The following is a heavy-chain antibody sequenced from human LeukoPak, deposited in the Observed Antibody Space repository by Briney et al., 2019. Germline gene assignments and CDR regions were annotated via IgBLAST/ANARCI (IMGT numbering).Heavy chain of an antibody. CDR1: GFTFSSYS. J-gene: IGHJ3*02. CDR2: ISSSSSTI. D-gene: IGHD3-22*01. V-gene: IGHV3-48*04. Sequence: GGSLRLSCAASGFTFSSYSMNWVRQAPGKGLEWVSYISSSSSTIYYADSVKGRFTISRDNAKNSLYLQMNSLRAEDTAVYYCARPKTDASSGYYLFRAFDIWGQGTMVTVSS. CDR3: ARPKTDASSGYYLFRAFDI.